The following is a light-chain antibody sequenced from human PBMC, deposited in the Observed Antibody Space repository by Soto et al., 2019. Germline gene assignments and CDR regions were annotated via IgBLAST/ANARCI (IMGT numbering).Light chain of an antibody. CDR1: ISDVGGYNS. Sequence: QSALTQPASVSGSPGQSITISCTGTISDVGGYNSVSWYQQHPGKAPKLMIYEVRNRPSGVSYHFSGSKSANTASLTISGLQAEDEADYYCSSYTTSTTYVFGTGTKVTVL. CDR2: EVR. CDR3: SSYTTSTTYV. V-gene: IGLV2-14*01. J-gene: IGLJ1*01.